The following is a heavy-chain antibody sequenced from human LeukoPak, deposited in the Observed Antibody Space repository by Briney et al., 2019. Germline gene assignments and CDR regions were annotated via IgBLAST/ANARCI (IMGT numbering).Heavy chain of an antibody. CDR3: ASNEIAARPALGYYYYYMDV. D-gene: IGHD6-6*01. CDR2: IIPIFGTA. V-gene: IGHV1-69*05. Sequence: GASVKVSCKASGGTFSSYAISWVRQAPGQGLEWMGGIIPIFGTANYAQKFQGRVTITTDESTSTAHMELSSLRSEDTAVYYCASNEIAARPALGYYYYYMDVWGKGTTVTVSS. J-gene: IGHJ6*03. CDR1: GGTFSSYA.